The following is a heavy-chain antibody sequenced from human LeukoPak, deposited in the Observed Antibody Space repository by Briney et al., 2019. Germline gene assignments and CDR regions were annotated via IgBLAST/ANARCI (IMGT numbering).Heavy chain of an antibody. D-gene: IGHD2-2*02. Sequence: GGSLRLSCAASGFTISSYSMNWVRQAPGKGLEWVPYISSSSSTIYYADSVKGRFTISRDNAKNSLYLQMNSLRAEDTAVYYCALTYCSSTSCYTGRGHYYYYMDVWGKGTTVTVSS. J-gene: IGHJ6*03. CDR2: ISSSSSTI. CDR1: GFTISSYS. CDR3: ALTYCSSTSCYTGRGHYYYYMDV. V-gene: IGHV3-48*04.